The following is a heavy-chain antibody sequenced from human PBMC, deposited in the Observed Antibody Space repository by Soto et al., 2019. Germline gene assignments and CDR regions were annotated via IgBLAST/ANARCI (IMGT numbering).Heavy chain of an antibody. V-gene: IGHV5-51*01. CDR3: ARGHFFGKTPHYNGFDP. J-gene: IGHJ5*02. D-gene: IGHD3-3*02. CDR2: IYPGDSDT. Sequence: PGESLKISCQGSGYSFTSYWIGWVRQMPGKGLEWMGIIYPGDSDTRYSPSFQGQVTISAAKSISTAYLQWSSLKASDTAMYYCARGHFFGKTPHYNGFDPWGQGTLVTVSS. CDR1: GYSFTSYW.